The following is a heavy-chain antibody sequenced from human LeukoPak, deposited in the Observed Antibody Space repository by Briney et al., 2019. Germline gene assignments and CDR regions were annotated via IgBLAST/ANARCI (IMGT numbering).Heavy chain of an antibody. Sequence: GGSLRLSCAASGFTFSNYAMNWVRQAPGKGLEWVSSISASGGSTSYADSVRGRFTISRDNSKNTLYVQMNSLRAEDTAVYYCAKVGRANYFDTSGYTLRGAFDIWGQGTMVTVSS. J-gene: IGHJ3*02. CDR1: GFTFSNYA. CDR2: ISASGGST. D-gene: IGHD3-22*01. V-gene: IGHV3-23*01. CDR3: AKVGRANYFDTSGYTLRGAFDI.